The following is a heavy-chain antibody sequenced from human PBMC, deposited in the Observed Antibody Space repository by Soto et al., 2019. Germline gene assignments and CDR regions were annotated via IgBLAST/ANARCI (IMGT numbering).Heavy chain of an antibody. V-gene: IGHV1-69*01. CDR3: ARPLRDRSYYYGMAV. CDR1: GGTFSKYA. J-gene: IGHJ6*02. CDR2: TIPMFGTP. Sequence: QVQLVQSGAEMQQPGASVRVSCKASGGTFSKYAFSWVRQAPGQGLEWLGGTIPMFGTPNYAQKFQGRVASSADESTATVYMELSSLRSEDTAVYFCARPLRDRSYYYGMAVWGQGTTVTVSS. D-gene: IGHD3-22*01.